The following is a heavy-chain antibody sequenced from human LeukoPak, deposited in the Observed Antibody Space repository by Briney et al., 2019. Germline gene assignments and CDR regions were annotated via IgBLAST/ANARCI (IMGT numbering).Heavy chain of an antibody. CDR2: ISGSGGST. CDR3: AKRALDAFDI. V-gene: IGHV3-23*01. J-gene: IGHJ3*02. Sequence: GGSLRLSCAASGFTFSSYAMSWVRQAPGKGLEWVSAISGSGGSTYYADSVKGRFTTSRDNSKDSLYLQMNSLRAEDTAVYYCAKRALDAFDIWGQGTMVTVSS. CDR1: GFTFSSYA.